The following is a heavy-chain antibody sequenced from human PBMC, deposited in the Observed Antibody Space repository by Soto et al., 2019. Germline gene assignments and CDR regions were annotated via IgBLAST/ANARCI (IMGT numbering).Heavy chain of an antibody. J-gene: IGHJ4*02. Sequence: GGSLRLSCAASGFTFDDYTMHWVRQAPGKGLEWVSLISWDGGSTYYADSVKGRFTISRDNSKNSLYLQMNSLRTEDTALYYCARIHEAYTAMPYYFDYWGQGTLVTVSS. CDR1: GFTFDDYT. CDR2: ISWDGGST. CDR3: ARIHEAYTAMPYYFDY. D-gene: IGHD5-18*01. V-gene: IGHV3-43*01.